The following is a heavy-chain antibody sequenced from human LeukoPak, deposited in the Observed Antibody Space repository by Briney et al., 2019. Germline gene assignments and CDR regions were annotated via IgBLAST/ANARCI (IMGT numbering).Heavy chain of an antibody. Sequence: PGGSMRLSCAVSGITLSNYGMSWVRQAPGKGLEWVAGISDTGGSTNYADSEKGRFTISRDNPKNTLYLQMHSLRADDTAVYYCARNSYSTGWYFFDYWGLGTLVTVSS. CDR3: ARNSYSTGWYFFDY. J-gene: IGHJ4*02. V-gene: IGHV3-23*01. CDR2: ISDTGGST. D-gene: IGHD6-19*01. CDR1: GITLSNYG.